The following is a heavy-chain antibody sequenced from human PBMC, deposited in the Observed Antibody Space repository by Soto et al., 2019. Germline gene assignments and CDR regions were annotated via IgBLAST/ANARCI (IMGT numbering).Heavy chain of an antibody. V-gene: IGHV1-69*06. CDR1: GGTFSSYA. CDR2: IIPIFGTA. D-gene: IGHD2-2*01. Sequence: KVSCKASGGTFSSYAISWVRQAPGQGLEWMGGIIPIFGTANYAQKFQGRVTITADKSTSTAYMELSSLRSEDTAVYYCARELVPATGYDAFDIWGQGTMVTVSS. CDR3: ARELVPATGYDAFDI. J-gene: IGHJ3*02.